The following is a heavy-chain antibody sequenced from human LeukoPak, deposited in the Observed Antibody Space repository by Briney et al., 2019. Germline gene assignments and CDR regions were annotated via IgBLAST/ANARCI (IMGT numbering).Heavy chain of an antibody. V-gene: IGHV3-30*04. CDR1: GFTFSSYA. Sequence: SGGSLRLSCAASGFTFSSYAMHWVRQAPGKGLEWVAVISYDGSNKYYADSVKGRFTISRDTSKNTLYLQMTSLTPEDTAVYYCAKDLMRDRWFGESWGQGTLVSVSS. J-gene: IGHJ5*02. CDR2: ISYDGSNK. CDR3: AKDLMRDRWFGES. D-gene: IGHD3-10*01.